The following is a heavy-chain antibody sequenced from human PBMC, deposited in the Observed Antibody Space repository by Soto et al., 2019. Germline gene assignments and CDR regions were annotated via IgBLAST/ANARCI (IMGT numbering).Heavy chain of an antibody. CDR2: IWYDGSNK. V-gene: IGHV3-33*01. D-gene: IGHD2-15*01. CDR1: GFTFSGYG. Sequence: GGSLRLSCAASGFTFSGYGMHWVRQAPGKGLEWVAVIWYDGSNKYYADSVKGRFTISRDNSKNTLYLQMNSLRAEDTAVYYCARDVAYYYYYMDVWGKGTTVTV. J-gene: IGHJ6*03. CDR3: ARDVAYYYYYMDV.